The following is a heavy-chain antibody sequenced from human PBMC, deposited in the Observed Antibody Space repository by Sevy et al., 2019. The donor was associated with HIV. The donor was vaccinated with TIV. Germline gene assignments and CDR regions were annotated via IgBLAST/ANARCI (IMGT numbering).Heavy chain of an antibody. CDR1: GGSISSYY. D-gene: IGHD3-22*01. V-gene: IGHV4-59*01. Sequence: SETLSLTCTVSGGSISSYYWSWIRQPPGKGLEWIGYIYYSGSTNYNPSLKSRVTISVDTSRNQFSLKLSSVTAADTAVYYCVREGDYYDSSGYYQDAFDIWGQGTMVTVS. CDR2: IYYSGST. CDR3: VREGDYYDSSGYYQDAFDI. J-gene: IGHJ3*02.